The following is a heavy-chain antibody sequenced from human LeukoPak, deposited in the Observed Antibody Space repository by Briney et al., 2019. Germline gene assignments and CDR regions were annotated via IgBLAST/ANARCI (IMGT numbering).Heavy chain of an antibody. J-gene: IGHJ3*02. CDR1: GVSISSSEW. CDR2: IFHIGST. Sequence: PSETLSLTCAVSGVSISSSEWWSWVRQPPGKGLEWIGEIFHIGSTNYNPSLKSRVTISIDKSKNHFSLKLTSVTAADTAVYYCARVLSVRIVGATRAHDAFDIWGQGTMVTVS. V-gene: IGHV4-4*02. CDR3: ARVLSVRIVGATRAHDAFDI. D-gene: IGHD1-26*01.